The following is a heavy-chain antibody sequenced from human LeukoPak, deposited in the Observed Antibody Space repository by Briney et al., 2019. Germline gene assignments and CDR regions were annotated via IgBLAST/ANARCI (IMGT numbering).Heavy chain of an antibody. J-gene: IGHJ6*02. Sequence: ASVKVSCTASGYTFTGYYMNWVRQAPGQGLEWMGWINPNSGGTNYAKKFQGRVNMTRDTSISTAYMELSRLRSDDTAVYYCARDRGAGFGMDVWGQGTTVTVSS. CDR3: ARDRGAGFGMDV. CDR2: INPNSGGT. D-gene: IGHD1-26*01. V-gene: IGHV1-2*02. CDR1: GYTFTGYY.